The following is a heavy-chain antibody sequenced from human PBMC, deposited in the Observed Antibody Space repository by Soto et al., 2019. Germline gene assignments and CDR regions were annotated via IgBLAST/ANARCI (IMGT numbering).Heavy chain of an antibody. CDR3: TTDSYITSIIVRFDY. V-gene: IGHV3-15*07. Sequence: GSLRLSCAASGFTFSNAWINWVRQTPGKGLEWVGRVKSKTDGGTTDFAAPVKGRFAISRDDSKNMVYLEMNSLKTEDTAIYYCTTDSYITSIIVRFDYWGHGTLVTVTS. D-gene: IGHD3-22*01. CDR1: GFTFSNAW. CDR2: VKSKTDGGTT. J-gene: IGHJ4*01.